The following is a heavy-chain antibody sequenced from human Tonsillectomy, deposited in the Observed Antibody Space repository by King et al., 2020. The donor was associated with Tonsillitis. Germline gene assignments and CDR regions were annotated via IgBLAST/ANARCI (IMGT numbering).Heavy chain of an antibody. Sequence: VQLVESGGGVVQPGRSLRLSCAASGFTFSSYGMHWVRQAPGKGLEWVAVIWYDGSNKYYADSVKGRFTISRDNSKNTLYLQMNSLRAEETAVYYCARAYYDILTIDAFDIWGQGTMVTVSS. J-gene: IGHJ3*02. CDR3: ARAYYDILTIDAFDI. CDR1: GFTFSSYG. CDR2: IWYDGSNK. V-gene: IGHV3-33*08. D-gene: IGHD3-9*01.